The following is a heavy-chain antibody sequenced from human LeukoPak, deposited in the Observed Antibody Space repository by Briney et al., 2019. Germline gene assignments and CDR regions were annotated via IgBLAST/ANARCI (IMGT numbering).Heavy chain of an antibody. D-gene: IGHD4-17*01. Sequence: RSETLSLTCTVSGGSISSSSYYWGWIRQPPGKGLEWIGSIYYSGSTYYNPSLKSRVTISVDTSKNQFSLKLSSVTAADTAVYYCARDYGRNIPFDYWGQGTLVTVSS. V-gene: IGHV4-39*02. J-gene: IGHJ4*02. CDR2: IYYSGST. CDR3: ARDYGRNIPFDY. CDR1: GGSISSSSYY.